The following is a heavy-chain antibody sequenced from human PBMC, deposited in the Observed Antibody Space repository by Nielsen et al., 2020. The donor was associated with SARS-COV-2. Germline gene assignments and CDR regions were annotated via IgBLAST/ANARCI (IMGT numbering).Heavy chain of an antibody. CDR2: ISWNSGSI. D-gene: IGHD3-10*01. CDR3: AKDMGPVIWYFDL. CDR1: GFTFDDYA. V-gene: IGHV3-9*01. J-gene: IGHJ2*01. Sequence: GKSLKISCAASGFTFDDYAMHWVRQAPGKGLEWVSGISWNSGSIGYADSVKGRFTISRDNAKNSLYLQMNSLRAEDTALYYCAKDMGPVIWYFDLWGRGTLVTVSS.